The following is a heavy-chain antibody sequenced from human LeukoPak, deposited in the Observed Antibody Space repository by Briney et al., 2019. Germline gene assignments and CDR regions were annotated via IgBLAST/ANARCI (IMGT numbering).Heavy chain of an antibody. V-gene: IGHV4-39*01. CDR3: ARRRYYDSSGYLE. Sequence: SEILSLTCTIFGDSVSRSDSYWDWIRQPPGKGLEWIGTIYYSGRTYYSPSLKSRVTLSVDMSNNQFSLTLSSVTAADTALHFCARRRYYDSSGYLEWGQGTLVTVSS. D-gene: IGHD3-22*01. J-gene: IGHJ1*01. CDR1: GDSVSRSDSY. CDR2: IYYSGRT.